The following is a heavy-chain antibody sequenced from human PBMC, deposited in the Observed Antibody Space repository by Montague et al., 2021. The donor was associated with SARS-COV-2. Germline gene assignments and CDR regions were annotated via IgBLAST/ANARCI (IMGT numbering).Heavy chain of an antibody. CDR2: ISFDGRSQ. CDR1: GFTFSSYA. D-gene: IGHD3-9*01. CDR3: ARDGKYYDTLIGYFSPRNYYYFYGMDV. Sequence: SLRLSCAASGFTFSSYAIHWVRQAPGKGLEWVALISFDGRSQYYADSVKGRFTTSRDNSKSTLYLQMNSLRDTAVYYCARDGKYYDTLIGYFSPRNYYYFYGMDVWGQGTTVTVSS. V-gene: IGHV3-30*04. J-gene: IGHJ6*02.